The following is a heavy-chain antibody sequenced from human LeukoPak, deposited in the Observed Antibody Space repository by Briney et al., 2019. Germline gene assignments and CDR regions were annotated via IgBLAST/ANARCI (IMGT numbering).Heavy chain of an antibody. Sequence: SETLSLTCTVSGGSIISYYWSWIRQPPGKGLEWIGYIYYSGSTNYNPSLKSRVTISVDTSKNQFSLKLSSVTAADTAVYYCASFPPNCGGDCSSNAFDIWGQGTMVTVSS. V-gene: IGHV4-59*01. CDR3: ASFPPNCGGDCSSNAFDI. D-gene: IGHD2-21*02. CDR2: IYYSGST. J-gene: IGHJ3*02. CDR1: GGSIISYY.